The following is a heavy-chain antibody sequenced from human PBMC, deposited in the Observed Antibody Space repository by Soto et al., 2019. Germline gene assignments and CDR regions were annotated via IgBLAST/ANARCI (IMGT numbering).Heavy chain of an antibody. CDR2: IYYSGST. J-gene: IGHJ5*02. CDR3: ASGPILLWFGELQENWFDP. D-gene: IGHD3-10*01. CDR1: GGSISSSSYY. Sequence: QLQLQESGPGLVKPSETLSLTCTVSGGSISSSSYYWGWIRQPPGKGLEWIGSIYYSGSTYYNPSLKSRVTISVDTSKNHFSLKLSSVTAADTAVYYCASGPILLWFGELQENWFDPWGQGTLVTVSS. V-gene: IGHV4-39*01.